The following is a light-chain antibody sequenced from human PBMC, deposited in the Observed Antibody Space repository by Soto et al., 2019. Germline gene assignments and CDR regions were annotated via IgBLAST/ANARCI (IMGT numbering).Light chain of an antibody. CDR3: ASKTTSSTVL. Sequence: QSVLTQPSSMSGSPGQSITISCTGTSSDIGAHEHVSWYQQRPGRAPKVLIYDVRIRPSEVSNRFSGSKSGDTASLTISGLQAEDEAVYYCASKTTSSTVLFGGGTKLTVL. CDR2: DVR. J-gene: IGLJ2*01. CDR1: SSDIGAHEH. V-gene: IGLV2-14*03.